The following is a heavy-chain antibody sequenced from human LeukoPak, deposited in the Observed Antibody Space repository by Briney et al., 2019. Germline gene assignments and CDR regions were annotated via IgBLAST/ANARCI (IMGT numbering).Heavy chain of an antibody. CDR2: ISGSAGDT. J-gene: IGHJ4*02. V-gene: IGHV3-23*01. CDR1: GFTFGSHA. CDR3: AKTTGGNSSGRYPGWPVDY. Sequence: GGSLRLSCAASGFTFGSHAMYWVRQAPRKGLEWLSGISGSAGDTYYADSVKGRFTISRDNSKNTVYLQMNSLRAEDTALYYCAKTTGGNSSGRYPGWPVDYWGQGTLVTVSP. D-gene: IGHD6-19*01.